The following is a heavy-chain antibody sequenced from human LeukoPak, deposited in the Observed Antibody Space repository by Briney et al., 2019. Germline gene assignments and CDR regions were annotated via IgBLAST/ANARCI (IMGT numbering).Heavy chain of an antibody. CDR3: AKAPRNSSTMLDY. J-gene: IGHJ4*02. CDR1: GYTFTSYW. Sequence: ASVKVSCKASGYTFTSYWIQWVRQAPGQGLEWMGLINPSDGSIAYAHRFQGRVTMTRDTSTSIVYMDLSSLRSEDTAVYYCAKAPRNSSTMLDYWGQGTLLTVSS. D-gene: IGHD6-13*01. CDR2: INPSDGSI. V-gene: IGHV1-46*01.